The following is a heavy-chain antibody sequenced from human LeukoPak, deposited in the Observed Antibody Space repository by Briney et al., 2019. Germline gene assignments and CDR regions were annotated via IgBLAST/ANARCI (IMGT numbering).Heavy chain of an antibody. D-gene: IGHD3-22*01. CDR2: ISDSGGST. J-gene: IGHJ4*02. V-gene: IGHV3-23*01. Sequence: SGGSLRLSCAASGFTFSSYWMSWVRQAPGKGLEWVAGISDSGGSTNYADSVKGRFTISRDNPKNTLYLQMNSLRAEDTAVYFCAKRGVVIRVILVGFHKEAYYFDSWGQGALVTVSS. CDR3: AKRGVVIRVILVGFHKEAYYFDS. CDR1: GFTFSSYW.